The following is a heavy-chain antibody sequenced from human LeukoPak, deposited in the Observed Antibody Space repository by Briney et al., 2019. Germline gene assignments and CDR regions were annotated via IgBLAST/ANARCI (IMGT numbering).Heavy chain of an antibody. CDR2: INQDGSEK. D-gene: IGHD1-20*01. CDR3: ARGNWNAFDY. CDR1: GFTFSSFW. V-gene: IGHV3-7*04. J-gene: IGHJ4*02. Sequence: SGRSLRLSCAASGFTFSSFWINWVRLAPLKGLEWVANINQDGSEKNYVESVRGRFTISRDNAKNSLFLQMNSLRSDDTAVYYCARGNWNAFDYWGQGTLVTVSS.